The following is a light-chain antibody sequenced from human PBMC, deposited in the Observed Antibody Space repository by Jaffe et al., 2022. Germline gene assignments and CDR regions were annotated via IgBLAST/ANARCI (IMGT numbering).Light chain of an antibody. CDR2: GAS. CDR3: QQYGSSPDT. V-gene: IGKV3-20*01. CDR1: QSVSSSD. Sequence: EIVLTQSPGTLSLSPGERATLSCRASQSVSSSDLAWYQQKPGQAPRLLIYGASSRTTGIPDRFSGSGSGTDFTLTISRLEPEDFAVYYCQQYGSSPDTFGQGTKLEIK. J-gene: IGKJ2*01.